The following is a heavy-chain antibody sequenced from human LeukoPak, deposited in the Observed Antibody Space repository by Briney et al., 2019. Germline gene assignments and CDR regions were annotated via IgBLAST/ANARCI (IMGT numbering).Heavy chain of an antibody. CDR1: GFTFSGYW. CDR2: IKPDGSDQ. D-gene: IGHD5-18*01. Sequence: GGSLRLSCAASGFTFSGYWMTWVRQAPGKGLEWVATIKPDGSDQYYVDSLRGRFTISRDNTKNSLYLQMNSLRAEDTALYYCARDAQPNWFDPWGQGTLVTVSS. V-gene: IGHV3-7*03. CDR3: ARDAQPNWFDP. J-gene: IGHJ5*02.